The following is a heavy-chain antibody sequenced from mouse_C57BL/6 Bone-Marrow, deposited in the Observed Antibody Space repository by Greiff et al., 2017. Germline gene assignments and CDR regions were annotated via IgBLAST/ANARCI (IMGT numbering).Heavy chain of an antibody. CDR3: TRVDYYGSSLYYFDY. CDR1: GYTFTDYE. D-gene: IGHD1-1*01. Sequence: VQLQQSGAELVRPGASVTLSCKASGYTFTDYEMHWVKQTPVHGLEWIGAIDPETGGTAYNQKFKGKAILTADKSSSTAYMELRSLTSEDSAVYYCTRVDYYGSSLYYFDYWGQGTTLTDSS. J-gene: IGHJ2*01. V-gene: IGHV1-15*01. CDR2: IDPETGGT.